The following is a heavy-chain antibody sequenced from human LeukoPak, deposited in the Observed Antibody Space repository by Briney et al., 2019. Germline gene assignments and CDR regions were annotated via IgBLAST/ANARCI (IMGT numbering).Heavy chain of an antibody. J-gene: IGHJ5*02. CDR3: ASGSYSLIPTA. CDR2: ISGSRGST. D-gene: IGHD5-18*01. CDR1: GFTFSSYA. Sequence: GSLRLSCAASGFTFSSYAMSWVRQAPGKGLEWVSAISGSRGSTYYADSVKGRFTISRDNSKNTLYLQMNSLRAEDTAVYYCASGSYSLIPTAWGQGTLVTVSS. V-gene: IGHV3-23*01.